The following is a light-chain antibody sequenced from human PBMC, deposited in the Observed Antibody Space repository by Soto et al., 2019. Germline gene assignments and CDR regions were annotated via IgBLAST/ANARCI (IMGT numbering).Light chain of an antibody. CDR3: QQSHSVPFT. V-gene: IGKV3-20*01. J-gene: IGKJ3*01. Sequence: EFVLTQSPGTLSLSPGERATLSCRASQTVRNNYLAWYQQKPGQAPRLLIYDASSRATGIPDRFSGGGSGTDFTLTISRLEPEDFAVYYCQQSHSVPFTFGPGTKVHIE. CDR2: DAS. CDR1: QTVRNNY.